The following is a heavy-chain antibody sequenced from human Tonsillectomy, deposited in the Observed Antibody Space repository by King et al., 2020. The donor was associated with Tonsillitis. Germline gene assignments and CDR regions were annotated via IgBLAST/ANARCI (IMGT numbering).Heavy chain of an antibody. CDR2: IQNNGVDD. V-gene: IGHV3-30*02. CDR1: GFNFGRFG. J-gene: IGHJ4*01. CDR3: AVTIGSPGLDTGGHGIDT. D-gene: IGHD1-1*01. Sequence: VQLVESGGGVVQPGGSLRLSCETSGFNFGRFGIHWVRQAPGKGLQWVAFIQNNGVDDYYEDSVKGRFTISRDNSKNTVSLQMNSLSVDDTAVYYCAVTIGSPGLDTGGHGIDTWGQGIVVAVSS.